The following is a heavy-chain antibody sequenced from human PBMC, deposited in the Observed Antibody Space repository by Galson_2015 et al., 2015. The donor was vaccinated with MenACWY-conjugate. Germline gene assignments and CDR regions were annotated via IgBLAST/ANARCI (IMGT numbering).Heavy chain of an antibody. J-gene: IGHJ5*02. D-gene: IGHD5-18*01. V-gene: IGHV1-3*01. CDR2: INVGSGNT. CDR3: ARAHLGYGYDYFDP. CDR1: GSTFTNYA. Sequence: SVKVSCKASGSTFTNYAMHWMRQAPGQRLEWMGWINVGSGNTRSSQKFQDRVTITTDTSASTAYMELSSLRSEDTVVYYCARAHLGYGYDYFDPGAREPWSPSPQ.